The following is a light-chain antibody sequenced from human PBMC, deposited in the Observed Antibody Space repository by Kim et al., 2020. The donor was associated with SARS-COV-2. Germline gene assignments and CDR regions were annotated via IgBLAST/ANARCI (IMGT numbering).Light chain of an antibody. CDR3: QQYDNLPYT. V-gene: IGKV1-33*01. Sequence: SASVGDRVTITCQASQDISNYLHWYQQNPGKAPKLLIYDASNLETGVPSRFSGSGSGTDFTFTISSLQPEDIATYYCQQYDNLPYTFGQGTKLEI. J-gene: IGKJ2*01. CDR2: DAS. CDR1: QDISNY.